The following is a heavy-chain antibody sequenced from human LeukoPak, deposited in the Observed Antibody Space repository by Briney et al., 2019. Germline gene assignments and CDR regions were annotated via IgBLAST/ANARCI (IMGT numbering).Heavy chain of an antibody. V-gene: IGHV4-39*07. D-gene: IGHD3-3*01. J-gene: IGHJ6*03. CDR1: GGSISSSSYY. CDR3: ARGVFGVVIINYYYYMDV. CDR2: IYYSGST. Sequence: SETLSLTCTVSGGSISSSSYYWGWIRQPPGKGLEWIGSIYYSGSTYYNPSLKSRVTISVDTSKNQFSLKLSSVTAADTAVYYCARGVFGVVIINYYYYMDVWGKGTTVTVSS.